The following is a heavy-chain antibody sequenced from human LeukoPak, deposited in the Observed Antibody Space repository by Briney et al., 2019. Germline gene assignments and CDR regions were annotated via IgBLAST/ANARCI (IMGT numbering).Heavy chain of an antibody. J-gene: IGHJ3*02. CDR1: GGSFSGYY. D-gene: IGHD6-13*01. CDR2: INHSGST. Sequence: SETLSLTCAVYGGSFSGYYWSWIRQPPGKGLEWIGEINHSGSTNYNPSLKSRVTISVDTSKNQFSLKLSSVTAADTAVYYCARGLSYSSWYGDAFDIWGQGTMVTVSS. V-gene: IGHV4-34*01. CDR3: ARGLSYSSWYGDAFDI.